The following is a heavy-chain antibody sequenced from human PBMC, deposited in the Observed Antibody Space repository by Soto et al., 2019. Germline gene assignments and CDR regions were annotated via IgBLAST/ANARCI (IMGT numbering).Heavy chain of an antibody. CDR2: LYSGGNT. CDR3: ALRRVAYADF. Sequence: PVGSLRLSCAASEFTVTNNEMSWVRQAPGKGLEWVSILYSGGNTYCADSVEGRFTISRDGSKNTLYLHMNSLRAEDTAVYYCALRRVAYADFWGQGTRVTVSS. D-gene: IGHD2-2*01. CDR1: EFTVTNNE. J-gene: IGHJ4*02. V-gene: IGHV3-53*01.